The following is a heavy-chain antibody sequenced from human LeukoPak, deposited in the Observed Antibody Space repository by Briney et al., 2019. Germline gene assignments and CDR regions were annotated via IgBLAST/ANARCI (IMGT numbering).Heavy chain of an antibody. CDR3: ARVTTEEDGYNIEGPYYYYYGMDV. CDR1: GYTFTSYA. J-gene: IGHJ6*02. D-gene: IGHD5-24*01. CDR2: INTNTGNP. V-gene: IGHV7-4-1*02. Sequence: EASVKVSCKASGYTFTSYAMNWVRQAPGQGLEWMGWINTNTGNPTYAQGFTGRFVFSLDTSVSTAYLQISSLKAEDTAVYYCARVTTEEDGYNIEGPYYYYYGMDVWGQGTTVTVSS.